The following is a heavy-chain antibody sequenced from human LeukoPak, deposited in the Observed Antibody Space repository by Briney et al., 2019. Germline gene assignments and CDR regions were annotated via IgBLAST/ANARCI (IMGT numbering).Heavy chain of an antibody. Sequence: SVKVSCKASGGTFSSYAISWVRQAPGQGLEWMGGIIPIFGTANYAQKFQGRVTITTDESTSTAYMELSSLRSEDTAVYYCARGRPRWLDFDYWGQGTLVTVSS. CDR1: GGTFSSYA. CDR2: IIPIFGTA. V-gene: IGHV1-69*05. D-gene: IGHD5-24*01. J-gene: IGHJ4*02. CDR3: ARGRPRWLDFDY.